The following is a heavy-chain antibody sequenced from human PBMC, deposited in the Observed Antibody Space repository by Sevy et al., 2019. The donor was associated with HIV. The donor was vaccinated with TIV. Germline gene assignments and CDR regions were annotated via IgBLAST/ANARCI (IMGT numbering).Heavy chain of an antibody. J-gene: IGHJ6*02. CDR3: ARDGNRATNYYGMDV. V-gene: IGHV4-59*01. Sequence: SETLSLTCTVSGGSISSYYWSWIQQPPGKGLEWIGYIYYSGSTNYNPSLKSRVTISVDTSKNQFSLKLSSVTAADTAVYYCARDGNRATNYYGMDVWGQGTTVTVSS. CDR1: GGSISSYY. D-gene: IGHD3-10*01. CDR2: IYYSGST.